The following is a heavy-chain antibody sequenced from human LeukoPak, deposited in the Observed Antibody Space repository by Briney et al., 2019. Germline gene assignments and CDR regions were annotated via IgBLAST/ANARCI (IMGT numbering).Heavy chain of an antibody. CDR1: GGSFSGYY. D-gene: IGHD1-26*01. J-gene: IGHJ4*02. Sequence: SETLSLTCAVYGGSFSGYYWSWLRQPPGQGLEWIGEINHSGSTNYNPSLKSRVTISVDTSKNQFSLKLSSVTAADTAVYYCASQYSGSPSDYWGQGTLVTVSS. CDR2: INHSGST. CDR3: ASQYSGSPSDY. V-gene: IGHV4-34*01.